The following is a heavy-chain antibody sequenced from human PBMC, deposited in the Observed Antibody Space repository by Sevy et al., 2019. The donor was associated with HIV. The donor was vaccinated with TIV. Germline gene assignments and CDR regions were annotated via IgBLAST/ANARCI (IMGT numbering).Heavy chain of an antibody. Sequence: GGSLRLSCVASQFTFSSYAMSWVRQAPGKGLEWVSSISGSGGETYYADSVKGRFTISRDKSKNTLYLQMNSLRAEDTAVYYCAKDMIVVVGEALDIWGQGTMVTVSS. J-gene: IGHJ3*02. V-gene: IGHV3-23*01. CDR1: QFTFSSYA. CDR3: AKDMIVVVGEALDI. CDR2: ISGSGGET. D-gene: IGHD3-22*01.